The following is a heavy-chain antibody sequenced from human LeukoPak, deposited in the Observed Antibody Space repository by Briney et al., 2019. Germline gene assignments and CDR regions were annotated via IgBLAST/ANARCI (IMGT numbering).Heavy chain of an antibody. Sequence: SETLSLTCTVSGGSVSSGSYYWSWIRQPPGKGLEWIGYIYYSGSTNYNPSLKSRVTISVDMSKNQFSLKLSSVTAADTAVYYCAVGSGSYDNYFDYWGQGTLVTVSS. CDR1: GGSVSSGSYY. J-gene: IGHJ4*02. CDR3: AVGSGSYDNYFDY. D-gene: IGHD1-26*01. CDR2: IYYSGST. V-gene: IGHV4-61*01.